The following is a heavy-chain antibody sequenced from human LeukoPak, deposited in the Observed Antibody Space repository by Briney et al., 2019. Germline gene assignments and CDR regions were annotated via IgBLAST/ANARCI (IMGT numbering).Heavy chain of an antibody. CDR3: ARDRVVATIDEIDYYYYYGIDV. J-gene: IGHJ6*04. D-gene: IGHD5-12*01. Sequence: PSGTLSLTCAVSGGSISSSNWWSWVRQPRGKGLEWIGEIYHSGSTNYNPSLKSRVTISVDKSKNQFSLKLSSVTAADTAVYYCARDRVVATIDEIDYYYYYGIDVWGKGTTVTVSS. CDR2: IYHSGST. CDR1: GGSISSSNW. V-gene: IGHV4-4*02.